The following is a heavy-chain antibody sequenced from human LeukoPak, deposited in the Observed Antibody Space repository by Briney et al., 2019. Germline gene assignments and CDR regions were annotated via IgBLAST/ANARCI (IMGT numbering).Heavy chain of an antibody. J-gene: IGHJ3*02. Sequence: KTSETLSLTCTVSGGSISSYYGSWIRQPPGKGLEWIGYIYYSGSTNYNPSLKSRVTISVDTSKNQFSLKLTSVTAADTAVYYCARDLRIPAADTHAFDIWGQGTMVTVSS. V-gene: IGHV4-59*01. CDR1: GGSISSYY. CDR2: IYYSGST. CDR3: ARDLRIPAADTHAFDI. D-gene: IGHD6-13*01.